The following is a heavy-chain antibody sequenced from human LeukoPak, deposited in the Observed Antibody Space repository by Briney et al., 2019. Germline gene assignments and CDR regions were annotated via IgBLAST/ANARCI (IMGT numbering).Heavy chain of an antibody. Sequence: RAGGSLRLSCAASGFALSSYGMNWVRQAPGKGLEWVSVISGSGGSTYYADSVKGRFTISRDNSKNTLYLQMNSLRAEDTAVYYCAKQLPYGSGSRGPDYWGQGTLVTVSS. CDR3: AKQLPYGSGSRGPDY. V-gene: IGHV3-23*01. J-gene: IGHJ4*02. D-gene: IGHD3-10*01. CDR2: ISGSGGST. CDR1: GFALSSYG.